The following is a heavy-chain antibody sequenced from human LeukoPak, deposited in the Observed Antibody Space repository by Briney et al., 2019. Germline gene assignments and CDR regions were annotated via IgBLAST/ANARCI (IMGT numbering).Heavy chain of an antibody. J-gene: IGHJ4*02. CDR2: INHSGST. Sequence: SETLSLTCAVYGGSFSGYYWSWIRQPPGKGLEWIGEINHSGSTNYNPSLKSRVTISVDTSKNQFSLKLSSVTAADTAVYYCARLRGWLLPRIFDYWGQGTLVTVS. CDR3: ARLRGWLLPRIFDY. V-gene: IGHV4-34*01. D-gene: IGHD3-22*01. CDR1: GGSFSGYY.